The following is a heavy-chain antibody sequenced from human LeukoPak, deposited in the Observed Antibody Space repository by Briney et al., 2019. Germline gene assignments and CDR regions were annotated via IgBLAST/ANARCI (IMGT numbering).Heavy chain of an antibody. D-gene: IGHD2-2*02. Sequence: SETLSLTCTVSGGSISSSSYWWGWIRQPPGKGLEWIGSISYSGSTHCNPSLKSRVTISVDTSKNQFSLKLSSVTAADTAVYYCARPYTTSTYYFDYWGQGTLVTVSS. V-gene: IGHV4-39*01. CDR3: ARPYTTSTYYFDY. CDR2: ISYSGST. J-gene: IGHJ4*02. CDR1: GGSISSSSYW.